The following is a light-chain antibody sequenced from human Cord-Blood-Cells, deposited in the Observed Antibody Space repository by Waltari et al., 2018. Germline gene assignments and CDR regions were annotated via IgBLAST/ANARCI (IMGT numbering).Light chain of an antibody. CDR2: RNN. J-gene: IGLJ1*01. CDR3: AAWDDSLSGPV. Sequence: QSVLTQPPSASGTPGQRVTISCSGSSPNIGSNYVYWYQQLPGTAPKPLIYRNNQRPSGVPDRFSCSKSGTSASLAISGLRSEDEADYYCAAWDDSLSGPVFGTGTKVTVL. V-gene: IGLV1-47*01. CDR1: SPNIGSNY.